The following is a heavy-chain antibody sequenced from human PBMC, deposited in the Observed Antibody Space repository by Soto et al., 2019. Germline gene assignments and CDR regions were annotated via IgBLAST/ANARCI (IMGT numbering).Heavy chain of an antibody. Sequence: GGSLRLSCVASGFTFGYYGLHWVRQAPGKGLEWVAGISFDGNHKYSADSVKGRFTISRDNLKNTLYLQMNGLRAEDTAVYYCAKDTVYRYFDWLTDSFDFWGQGTLVTVSS. J-gene: IGHJ4*02. D-gene: IGHD3-9*01. V-gene: IGHV3-30*18. CDR2: ISFDGNHK. CDR3: AKDTVYRYFDWLTDSFDF. CDR1: GFTFGYYG.